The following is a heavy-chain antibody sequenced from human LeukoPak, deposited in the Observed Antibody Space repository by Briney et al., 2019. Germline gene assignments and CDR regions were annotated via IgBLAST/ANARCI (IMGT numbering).Heavy chain of an antibody. V-gene: IGHV1-69*13. D-gene: IGHD6-6*01. Sequence: WASVKVSSKASGGTFSSYAISWVRQTPGQGLGWMGGIIPIFGTANYAQKFQSRVTITADESTSTAYMELSSLRSEDTAVYYCARGGRGEYSRHFYFDYWGQGTLVTVSS. J-gene: IGHJ4*02. CDR2: IIPIFGTA. CDR3: ARGGRGEYSRHFYFDY. CDR1: GGTFSSYA.